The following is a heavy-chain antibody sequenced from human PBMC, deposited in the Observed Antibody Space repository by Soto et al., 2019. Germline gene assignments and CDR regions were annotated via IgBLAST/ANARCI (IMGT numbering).Heavy chain of an antibody. CDR3: ARVGGDSSSWYYPPSPYYYYYYMDV. J-gene: IGHJ6*03. CDR1: GGSISSYY. CDR2: IYSSGST. D-gene: IGHD6-13*01. Sequence: SETLSLTCTVSGGSISSYYWSWIRQPPGKGLEWIGYIYSSGSTNYNPSLKSRVTISVDTSKNQFSLKLSSVTAADTAVYYCARVGGDSSSWYYPPSPYYYYYYMDVWGKGTTVTVSS. V-gene: IGHV4-59*01.